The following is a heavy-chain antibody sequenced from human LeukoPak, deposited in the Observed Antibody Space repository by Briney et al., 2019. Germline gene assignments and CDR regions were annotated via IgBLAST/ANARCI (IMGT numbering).Heavy chain of an antibody. Sequence: SETLSLTRTVSGGSISSYYWSWIRQPAGKGLEWIGRIYTSGSTNYNPSLKSRVTMSVDTSKSQFSLKLSSVTAADTAVYYCARGYSSGWYFDYWGQGTLVTVSS. CDR2: IYTSGST. J-gene: IGHJ4*02. V-gene: IGHV4-4*07. D-gene: IGHD6-19*01. CDR1: GGSISSYY. CDR3: ARGYSSGWYFDY.